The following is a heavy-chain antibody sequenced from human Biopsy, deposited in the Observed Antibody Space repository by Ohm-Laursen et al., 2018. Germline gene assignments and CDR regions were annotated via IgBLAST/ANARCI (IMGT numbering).Heavy chain of an antibody. J-gene: IGHJ3*01. CDR2: ISKGGDT. D-gene: IGHD1-1*01. CDR3: ASLYRLDDYWNDDPPDAFDV. V-gene: IGHV4-59*01. Sequence: SETLSLTCAVSGGSITDDYWSWIRQSPGKGLEWIGFISKGGDTTYNPSLRGRVAISVDTSKNQFSLKLSSVTAADTAIFFCASLYRLDDYWNDDPPDAFDVWGQGTRVTVSS. CDR1: GGSITDDY.